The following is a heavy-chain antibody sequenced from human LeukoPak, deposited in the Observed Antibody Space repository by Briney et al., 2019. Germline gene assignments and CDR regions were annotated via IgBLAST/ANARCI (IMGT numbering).Heavy chain of an antibody. Sequence: GGSLRLSCAASGFTFDDYAMHWVRQARGKGVEGVSGISWNSGSIVYADSVKGRFTISIDNAKNSLYLQMNSLRAEHMALYYCAKDYGIAAAGGFDYWGQGTLVTVSS. CDR3: AKDYGIAAAGGFDY. V-gene: IGHV3-9*03. CDR2: ISWNSGSI. CDR1: GFTFDDYA. J-gene: IGHJ4*02. D-gene: IGHD6-13*01.